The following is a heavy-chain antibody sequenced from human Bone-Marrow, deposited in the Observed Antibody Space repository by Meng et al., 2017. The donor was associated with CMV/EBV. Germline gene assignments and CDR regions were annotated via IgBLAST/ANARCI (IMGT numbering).Heavy chain of an antibody. D-gene: IGHD3-3*01. CDR1: GYTFTGYY. CDR3: ARAEVLRFLEWFFPPPDY. J-gene: IGHJ4*02. V-gene: IGHV1-2*02. CDR2: INPNSGGT. Sequence: ASVKVSCKASGYTFTGYYMHWVRQAPGQGLEWMGWINPNSGGTNYAQKFQGRVTMTRDTSISTAYMEVRRLRSDDTAVYYCARAEVLRFLEWFFPPPDYWGQGTLVTVSS.